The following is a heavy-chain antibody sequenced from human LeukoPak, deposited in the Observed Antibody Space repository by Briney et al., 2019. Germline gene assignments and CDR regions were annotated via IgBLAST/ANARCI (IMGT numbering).Heavy chain of an antibody. D-gene: IGHD1-26*01. CDR2: TIPIFGAA. CDR3: ARDCPRGKCRGELQRNWFDP. CDR1: GGTFSSYA. V-gene: IGHV1-69*13. J-gene: IGHJ5*02. Sequence: ASVKVSCKASGGTFSSYAISWVRQAPGQGLEWMGGTIPIFGAANYAQKFQGRVTITADESTSTAYMGLSSLRSEDTAVYYCARDCPRGKCRGELQRNWFDPWGQGTLVTVSS.